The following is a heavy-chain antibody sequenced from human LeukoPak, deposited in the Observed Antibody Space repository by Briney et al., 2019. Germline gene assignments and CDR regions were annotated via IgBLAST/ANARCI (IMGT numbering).Heavy chain of an antibody. J-gene: IGHJ4*02. V-gene: IGHV3-23*01. D-gene: IGHD6-13*01. CDR3: AKGQTRIAAAGRLDY. CDR2: ISGSGGST. Sequence: PGGSLRLSCAASGFTFSSDAMSWVRQAPGKGLEWVSAISGSGGSTYYADSVKGRFTISRDNTKNTLYLQMNSRRAEDTAVYYCAKGQTRIAAAGRLDYWGQGTLVTVSS. CDR1: GFTFSSDA.